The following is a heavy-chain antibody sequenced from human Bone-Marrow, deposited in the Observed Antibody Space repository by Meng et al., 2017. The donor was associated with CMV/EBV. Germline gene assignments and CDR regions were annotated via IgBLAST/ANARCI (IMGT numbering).Heavy chain of an antibody. CDR2: SKSKTDGGTT. CDR3: TTQYSSPSRDFDY. Sequence: SGFTFNNGWMSWVRQAPGKGLEWVGRSKSKTDGGTTDYAALVKGRFTVSRDDSKYTLYLQMNSLKTEDTAVYYCTTQYSSPSRDFDYWGQGTLVTVSS. CDR1: GFTFNNGW. D-gene: IGHD6-13*01. J-gene: IGHJ4*02. V-gene: IGHV3-15*01.